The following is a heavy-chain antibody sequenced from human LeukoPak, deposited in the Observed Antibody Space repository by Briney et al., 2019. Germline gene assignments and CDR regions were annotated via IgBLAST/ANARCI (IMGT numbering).Heavy chain of an antibody. CDR3: ARANGEWLLNGPRWFDP. D-gene: IGHD3-3*01. CDR2: IYHSGST. J-gene: IGHJ5*02. Sequence: PSETLSLTCTVSGYSISSGNYWDWIRQPPGKGLEWIGSIYHSGSTYYNPSLKSRVTISVDTSKNQFSLKLSSVTAADTAVYYCARANGEWLLNGPRWFDPWGQGTLVTVSS. V-gene: IGHV4-38-2*02. CDR1: GYSISSGNY.